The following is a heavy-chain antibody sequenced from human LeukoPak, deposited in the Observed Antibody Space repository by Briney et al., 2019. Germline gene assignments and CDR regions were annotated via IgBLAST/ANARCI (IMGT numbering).Heavy chain of an antibody. Sequence: GGSLRLSCAASGFTFSNYGIHWVRQAPGKGLEWVAGISNDGGNKYYAESVKGRFTISRDNSKNTLYLQMNSLRAEDTAVYYCAKDSEQLAYYFDYWGQGTLVTVSS. CDR3: AKDSEQLAYYFDY. D-gene: IGHD6-13*01. J-gene: IGHJ4*02. CDR2: ISNDGGNK. CDR1: GFTFSNYG. V-gene: IGHV3-30*18.